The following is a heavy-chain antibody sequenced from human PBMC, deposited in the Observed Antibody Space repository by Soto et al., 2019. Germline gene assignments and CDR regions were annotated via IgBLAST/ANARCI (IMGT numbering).Heavy chain of an antibody. CDR2: IIPIFGTP. V-gene: IGHV1-69*06. CDR1: GGTFNNYV. Sequence: SVKVSCKASGGTFNNYVINWVRQAPGQGLEWMAGIIPIFGTPNYAQKFQGRVTITADKSTSTAYMELNSLRSEDTAVYYCARRCDGTNCLENFDYWGQ. J-gene: IGHJ4*02. CDR3: ARRCDGTNCLENFDY. D-gene: IGHD2-21*01.